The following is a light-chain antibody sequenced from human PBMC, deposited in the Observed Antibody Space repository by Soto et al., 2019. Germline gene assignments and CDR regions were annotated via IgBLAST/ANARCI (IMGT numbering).Light chain of an antibody. CDR3: QHYGSSPRT. CDR2: GAS. V-gene: IGKV3-20*01. J-gene: IGKJ1*01. CDR1: QSVTSSY. Sequence: EIVLTQSPGTLSLSPGERVTLSCRASQSVTSSYLAWYQQRPGQAPRLLIYGASGRATGIPDRFSGSGSGTDFTLTISRLEPEDFAVYYCQHYGSSPRTFGQGTKVDIK.